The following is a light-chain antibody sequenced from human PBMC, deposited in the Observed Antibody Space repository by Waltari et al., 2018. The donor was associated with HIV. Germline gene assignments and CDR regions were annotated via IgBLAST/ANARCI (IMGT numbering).Light chain of an antibody. V-gene: IGKV2-28*01. CDR3: MQSLQTPRT. CDR2: LGS. Sequence: DIEMTQSPLSLSVAPGEPPSISCRSSQSLLRNNGYNYLDWYIQKPGQSPQVLIYLGSHRATGVPDRFSGSGSGTDFTLKINRVEAEDVGVYFCMQSLQTPRTFGQGTKVEMK. CDR1: QSLLRNNGYNY. J-gene: IGKJ1*01.